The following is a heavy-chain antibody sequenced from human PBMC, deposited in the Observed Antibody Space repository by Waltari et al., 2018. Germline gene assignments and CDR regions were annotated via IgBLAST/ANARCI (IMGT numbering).Heavy chain of an antibody. CDR3: ALDRGALWMDV. J-gene: IGHJ6*02. D-gene: IGHD2-21*01. V-gene: IGHV1-46*01. Sequence: QVQLVQSGAEVKKPWASVKISCKTSEYTFTSSYIHWVRQAPGQGLEWMGIINPSGGSTIYAQKVQGRVTMTRDTSTSTVYMELSSLRSEDTAVYYCALDRGALWMDVWGQGTTVTVSS. CDR2: INPSGGST. CDR1: EYTFTSSY.